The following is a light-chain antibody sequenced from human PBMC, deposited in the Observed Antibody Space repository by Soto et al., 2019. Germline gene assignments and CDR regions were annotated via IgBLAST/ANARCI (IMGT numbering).Light chain of an antibody. V-gene: IGKV3-20*01. CDR3: QQYISTPRT. CDR1: QSVSSSY. J-gene: IGKJ1*01. CDR2: GAS. Sequence: EIVLTQSPGTLAFSPGERATLSCRASQSVSSSYLARYQQKPGQATRLLIYGASSRATGIPDRFSGSGSGTDFTRTSSRREPQDFALYYCQQYISTPRTFGEGTRVELK.